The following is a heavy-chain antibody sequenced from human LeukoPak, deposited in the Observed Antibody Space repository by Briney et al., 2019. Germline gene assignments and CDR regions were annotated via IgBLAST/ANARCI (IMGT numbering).Heavy chain of an antibody. J-gene: IGHJ4*02. D-gene: IGHD2-15*01. CDR3: ARGCSGGSCYFLY. CDR1: GYTFTGYY. CDR2: INPNSGGT. V-gene: IGHV1-2*02. Sequence: ASVKVSCMASGYTFTGYYMHWVRQAPGQGLEWMGWINPNSGGTNYAQKFQGRVTMTRDTSISTAYMELSRLRSDDTAVYYCARGCSGGSCYFLYWGQGTLVTVSS.